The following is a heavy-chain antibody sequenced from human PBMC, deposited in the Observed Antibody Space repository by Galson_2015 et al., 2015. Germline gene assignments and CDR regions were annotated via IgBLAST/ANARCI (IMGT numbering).Heavy chain of an antibody. D-gene: IGHD6-19*01. CDR1: GFTFSSYA. V-gene: IGHV3-23*01. CDR3: AKEDREAGASPFDY. CDR2: ISGGGGTT. Sequence: SLRLSCAASGFTFSSYAMSWVRQAPGKGLEWVSTISGGGGTTYYADSVQGRFTISRDNSKNTLYLQMNNLRAEDTAVYYCAKEDREAGASPFDYWGQGTLVTVSS. J-gene: IGHJ4*02.